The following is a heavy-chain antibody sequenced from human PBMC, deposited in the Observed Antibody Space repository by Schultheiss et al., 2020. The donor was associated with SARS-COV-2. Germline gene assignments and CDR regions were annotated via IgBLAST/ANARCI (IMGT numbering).Heavy chain of an antibody. CDR2: IYYSGST. CDR3: ARGKWVPGGSYYGMDV. J-gene: IGHJ6*02. V-gene: IGHV4-59*01. CDR1: GGSISSYY. D-gene: IGHD2-8*01. Sequence: SETLSLTCTVSGGSISSYYWSWIRQPPGKGLEWIGYIYYSGSTIYNPSLKSRVTISVATSKNQFSLKLSSVTAADTAVYYCARGKWVPGGSYYGMDVWGQGTTVTVSS.